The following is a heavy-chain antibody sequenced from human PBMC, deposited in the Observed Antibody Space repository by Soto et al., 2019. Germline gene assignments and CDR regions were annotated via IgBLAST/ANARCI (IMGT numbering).Heavy chain of an antibody. D-gene: IGHD6-13*01. CDR2: ISSSSSYI. Sequence: EVQLVESGGGLVKPGGSLRLSCAASGFTFSSYSMNWVRQAPGKGLEWVSSISSSSSYIYYADSVKGQFTISRDNAKNSLYLQMNSLRAEDTAVYYCASTNSRSYYMDVWGKGTTVTVSS. CDR3: ASTNSRSYYMDV. CDR1: GFTFSSYS. V-gene: IGHV3-21*01. J-gene: IGHJ6*03.